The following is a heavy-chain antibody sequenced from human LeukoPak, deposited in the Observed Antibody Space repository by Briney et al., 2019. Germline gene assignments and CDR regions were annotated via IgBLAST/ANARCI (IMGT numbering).Heavy chain of an antibody. V-gene: IGHV3-30*03. CDR3: AIGEWYYYESSGYPSDY. CDR2: ISSDGSNK. CDR1: AFSFSSYG. D-gene: IGHD3-22*01. J-gene: IGHJ4*02. Sequence: RGSLRLSCAASAFSFSSYGTGWVRQAPGEGLEWVAVISSDGSNKYYADSVKGRFTISRENTKNTLYLQMNSLRAEDTAVYYCAIGEWYYYESSGYPSDYWGQGTLVTVSS.